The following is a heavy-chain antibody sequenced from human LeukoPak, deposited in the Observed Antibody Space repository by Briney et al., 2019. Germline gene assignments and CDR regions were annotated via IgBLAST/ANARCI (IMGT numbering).Heavy chain of an antibody. CDR1: GFTFSSFE. J-gene: IGHJ6*03. CDR2: ITSSGSIT. CDR3: ARDGTPIHSDGWVYMGV. Sequence: PGGSLRLSCAASGFTFSSFEMNWVRQAPGKGLEWLSYITSSGSITHYADSVEGRFTISRGNAKNSLYLQMNSLRAEDTAVYYCARDGTPIHSDGWVYMGVWGKGTTVTVSS. D-gene: IGHD6-25*01. V-gene: IGHV3-48*03.